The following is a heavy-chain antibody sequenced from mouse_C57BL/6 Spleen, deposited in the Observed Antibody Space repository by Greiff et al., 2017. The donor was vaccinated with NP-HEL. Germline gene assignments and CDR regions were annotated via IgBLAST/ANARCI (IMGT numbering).Heavy chain of an antibody. J-gene: IGHJ4*01. D-gene: IGHD2-5*01. CDR3: ARRSNYLYAMDY. CDR2: IDPSDSYT. Sequence: QVQLQQPGAELVMPGASVKLSCKASGYTFTSYWMHWVKQRPGQGLEWIGEIDPSDSYTNYNQKFKGKSTLTVDKSSSTAYMQLSSLTSEDSAVYYCARRSNYLYAMDYWGQGTSVTGSS. V-gene: IGHV1-69*01. CDR1: GYTFTSYW.